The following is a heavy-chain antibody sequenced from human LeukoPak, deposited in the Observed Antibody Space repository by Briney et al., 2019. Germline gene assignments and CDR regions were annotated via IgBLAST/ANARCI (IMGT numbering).Heavy chain of an antibody. J-gene: IGHJ3*02. CDR2: INPNSGGR. D-gene: IGHD6-6*01. Sequence: AGVKVSCKGSGYSFTGYYMHWVRQGPGQGLGWVGGINPNSGGRNYAQKVQGRGSLTRDRSNGTAYMELSRLRPDHTALYYCASGQLGGDAFAIWGQGTMVTVSS. V-gene: IGHV1-2*02. CDR3: ASGQLGGDAFAI. CDR1: GYSFTGYY.